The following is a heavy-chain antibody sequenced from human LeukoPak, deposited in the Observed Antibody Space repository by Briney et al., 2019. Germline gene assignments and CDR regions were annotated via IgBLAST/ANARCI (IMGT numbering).Heavy chain of an antibody. V-gene: IGHV3-23*01. D-gene: IGHD6-19*01. CDR2: INGNDYRT. J-gene: IGHJ4*02. CDR3: AKGSAVADIYFDY. CDR1: GFTFRSFA. Sequence: PGGSLRLSCAASGFTFRSFAMSWVRQAPGKGLEWVSSINGNDYRTFYADSVKGRFIISRDNSKNTLYLQINSLRAEDTAVYFCAKGSAVADIYFDYWGQGTLVTVSS.